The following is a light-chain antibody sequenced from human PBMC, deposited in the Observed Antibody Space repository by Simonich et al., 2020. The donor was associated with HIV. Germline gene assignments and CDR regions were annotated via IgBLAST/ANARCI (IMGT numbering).Light chain of an antibody. CDR3: QQYGSSPPYT. Sequence: EIVLTQSPGTLSLSPGERPTLSCRASQSVSSSYLSLYQQKPGQAPRLLIYGASSRATGIPDRFSGSGSGTDFTLTISRLGPEDFAVYYCQQYGSSPPYTFGQGTKLEIK. CDR1: QSVSSSY. CDR2: GAS. J-gene: IGKJ2*01. V-gene: IGKV3-20*01.